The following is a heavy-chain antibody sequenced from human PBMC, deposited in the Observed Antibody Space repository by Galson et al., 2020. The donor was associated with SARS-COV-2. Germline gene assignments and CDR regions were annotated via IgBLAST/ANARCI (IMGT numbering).Heavy chain of an antibody. V-gene: IGHV3-33*01. Sequence: GESLKISCAASGFTFENHAMHWVRQAPGKGLEWVAQIFYDGSNKYYLDSVKGRFTISRDNSENTVSLQMDNLRAEDTALYFCARDGQLSSGWAFDYWGQGTLVTVSS. D-gene: IGHD6-19*01. CDR1: GFTFENHA. J-gene: IGHJ4*02. CDR2: IFYDGSNK. CDR3: ARDGQLSSGWAFDY.